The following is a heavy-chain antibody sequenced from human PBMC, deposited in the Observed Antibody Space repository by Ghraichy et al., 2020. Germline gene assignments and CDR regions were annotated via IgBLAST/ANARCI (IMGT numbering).Heavy chain of an antibody. CDR3: ARDGYYVPDV. CDR2: INPYNGNT. D-gene: IGHD3-22*01. CDR1: GYTFTIYG. J-gene: IGHJ6*04. V-gene: IGHV1-18*01. Sequence: ASVKVSCKASGYTFTIYGISWVRQAPGQGLEWMGWINPYNGNTNYAQNLQGRVTMTTDTSTSTAYMELRSLRSDDTAVYYCARDGYYVPDVWGKGTTVTGSP.